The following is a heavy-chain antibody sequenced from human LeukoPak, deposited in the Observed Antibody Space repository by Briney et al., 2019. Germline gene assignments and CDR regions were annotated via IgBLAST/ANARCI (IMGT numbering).Heavy chain of an antibody. Sequence: SETLSLTCTVSGYSISSGYYWGWIRQPPGKGLEWIGSIYHSGSTYYNPSLKSRVTISVDTSKNQFSLKLSSVTAADTAVYYCARTDTAMGYYYMDVWGKGTTVTVSS. CDR2: IYHSGST. V-gene: IGHV4-38-2*02. D-gene: IGHD5-18*01. CDR3: ARTDTAMGYYYMDV. CDR1: GYSISSGYY. J-gene: IGHJ6*03.